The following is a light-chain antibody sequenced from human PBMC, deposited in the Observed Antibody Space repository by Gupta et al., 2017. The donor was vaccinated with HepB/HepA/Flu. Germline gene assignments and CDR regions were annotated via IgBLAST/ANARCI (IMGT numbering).Light chain of an antibody. CDR2: KDS. J-gene: IGLJ3*02. Sequence: SYELTQPPSVSVSPGQTARITCSGDTLPKQYACWYQQNPGQAPVLVIYKDSERPSGIPERFSGSSSGTTVTLTISGVQAEDEADYYCQSADSSGTLWVFGGGTKLTVL. V-gene: IGLV3-25*03. CDR1: TLPKQY. CDR3: QSADSSGTLWV.